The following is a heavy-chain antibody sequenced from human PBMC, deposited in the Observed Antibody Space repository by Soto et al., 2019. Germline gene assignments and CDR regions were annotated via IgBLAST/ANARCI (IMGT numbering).Heavy chain of an antibody. Sequence: GGSLRLSCAASGFTFSSYGMHWVRQAPGKGLEWVAVISYDGSNKYYADSVRGRFSISRDNSKNTLYLQMNSLRAEGTAVYYCAKDRDIVVVPAATYLDYWGQGTLVTVSS. V-gene: IGHV3-30*18. CDR1: GFTFSSYG. D-gene: IGHD2-2*01. CDR3: AKDRDIVVVPAATYLDY. CDR2: ISYDGSNK. J-gene: IGHJ4*02.